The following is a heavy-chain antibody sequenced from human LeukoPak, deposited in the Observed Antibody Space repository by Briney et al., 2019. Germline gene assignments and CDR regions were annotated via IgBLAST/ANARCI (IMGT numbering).Heavy chain of an antibody. CDR2: FHNSGTS. D-gene: IGHD3-16*01. CDR1: DDSISDYY. V-gene: IGHV4-59*01. Sequence: ASETLSLTCTVSDDSISDYYRGWIRQPPGKGLEWIGYFHNSGTSTYNPSLKSRVTISADTPKNQFSLKLNSLTTADTAVYYCTRGAGWLIDYWGQGILVTVSS. CDR3: TRGAGWLIDY. J-gene: IGHJ4*02.